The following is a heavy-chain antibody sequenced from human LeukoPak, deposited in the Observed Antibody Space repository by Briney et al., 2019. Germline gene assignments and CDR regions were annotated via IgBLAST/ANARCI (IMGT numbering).Heavy chain of an antibody. V-gene: IGHV3-23*01. CDR2: ISGSGGST. Sequence: GGSLRLSCAASGFTFSSYAMSWVRQAPGKGLEWVSAISGSGGSTYYADSVKGRFTISRDNSKNTLYLQINSLRAEDTAVYYCAKYSRVVPSAPPGYWGQGTLVTASS. D-gene: IGHD2-2*01. CDR1: GFTFSSYA. J-gene: IGHJ4*02. CDR3: AKYSRVVPSAPPGY.